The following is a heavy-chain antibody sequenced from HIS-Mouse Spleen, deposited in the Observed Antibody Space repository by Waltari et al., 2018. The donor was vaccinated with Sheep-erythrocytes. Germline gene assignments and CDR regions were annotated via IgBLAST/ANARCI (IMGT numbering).Heavy chain of an antibody. D-gene: IGHD6-19*01. CDR2: ISSNGGST. V-gene: IGHV3-64*01. CDR3: ARGGIAVAGYYLDY. Sequence: EVQLVASGGGLVQPGGSLRLSCAASGFTFSSYAMHWVSEAPGKGLEYVSAISSNGGSTYYANSVQGRFTISSDNSTNTLYPEMGSRRAEDMAVYYCARGGIAVAGYYLDYWGQGTLVTVSS. CDR1: GFTFSSYA. J-gene: IGHJ4*02.